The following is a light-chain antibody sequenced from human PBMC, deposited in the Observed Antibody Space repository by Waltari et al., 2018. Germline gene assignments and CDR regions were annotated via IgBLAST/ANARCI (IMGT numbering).Light chain of an antibody. CDR3: QQSSSTPPT. CDR1: QMISTY. V-gene: IGKV1-39*01. J-gene: IGKJ1*01. CDR2: AAS. Sequence: DIQMTQSPSSLSASVGDRVTITCRASQMISTYLHWYQHIPGKAPNLLIYAASTLQGGVPSRFSGSGSGTDFTLTISSLQPEDFATYYCQQSSSTPPTFAQGTKVEVK.